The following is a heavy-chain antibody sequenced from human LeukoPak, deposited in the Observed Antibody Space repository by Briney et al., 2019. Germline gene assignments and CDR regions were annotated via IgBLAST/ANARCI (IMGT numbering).Heavy chain of an antibody. CDR3: ARRAGGDYDDSYYFDY. CDR2: IYTSGST. D-gene: IGHD3-16*01. V-gene: IGHV4-4*09. CDR1: GGAISSYY. Sequence: SQTLSLTCTLSGGAISSYYCSSIRQPPGKGLEWIGYIYTSGSTNYNPSLKSRVTISVDTSKNQFSLKLSSVTAADTAVYYCARRAGGDYDDSYYFDYWGQGNLVTVSS. J-gene: IGHJ4*02.